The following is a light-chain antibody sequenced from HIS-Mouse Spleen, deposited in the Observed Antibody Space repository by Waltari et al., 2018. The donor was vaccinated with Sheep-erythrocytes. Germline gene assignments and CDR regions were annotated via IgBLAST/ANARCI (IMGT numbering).Light chain of an antibody. J-gene: IGLJ2*01. CDR1: KLGDKY. CDR3: QAWDSSTVV. Sequence: SYELTQPPSVSVSPGQTASITCSGDKLGDKYACWYQQKPGQSPVLVIYQDSKRPSGIPGRFSGSNSWNTATLTMSGTQAMEEADYYCQAWDSSTVVFGGGTKLTVL. V-gene: IGLV3-1*01. CDR2: QDS.